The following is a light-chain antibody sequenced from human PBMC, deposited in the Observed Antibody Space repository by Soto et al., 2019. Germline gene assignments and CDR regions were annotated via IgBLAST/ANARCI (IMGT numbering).Light chain of an antibody. Sequence: DIQMTQSPSSLSASVGDRVIITCRASQSISSYLNWYQHKPGQAPKLLIYAASSLQSGVPSKFSGSGSGTDFTLTISSLQPEDFATYYCQQSYSAPYTFGQGTKLEIK. J-gene: IGKJ2*01. V-gene: IGKV1-39*01. CDR2: AAS. CDR3: QQSYSAPYT. CDR1: QSISSY.